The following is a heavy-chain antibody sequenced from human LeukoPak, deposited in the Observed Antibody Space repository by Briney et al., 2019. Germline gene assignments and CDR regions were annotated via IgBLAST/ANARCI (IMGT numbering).Heavy chain of an antibody. J-gene: IGHJ6*02. CDR2: ISYDGSNK. Sequence: PGGSLRLSCAASGFTFSTYGMHWVRQAPGKGLEWVAGISYDGSNKYYADSVKGRFTISRDNSKNTLYLQMNSLRAEDTAVYYCAKEYYDILTGYHYYYYGMDVWGQGTTATVSS. CDR3: AKEYYDILTGYHYYYYGMDV. V-gene: IGHV3-30*18. D-gene: IGHD3-9*01. CDR1: GFTFSTYG.